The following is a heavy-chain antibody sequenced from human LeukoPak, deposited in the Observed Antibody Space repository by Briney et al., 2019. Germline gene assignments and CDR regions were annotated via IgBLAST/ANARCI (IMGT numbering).Heavy chain of an antibody. V-gene: IGHV3-48*02. Sequence: GGSLRLSCAASGFTFSNYAMHWVRQAPGKGLEWVSFISSSSSTIYYEDSVKGRFTISRDNAKNSLYLQMNSLRDEDTAVYYCARESYSWFDSWGQGTLVTVSS. CDR1: GFTFSNYA. CDR2: ISSSSSTI. CDR3: ARESYSWFDS. J-gene: IGHJ5*01. D-gene: IGHD1-26*01.